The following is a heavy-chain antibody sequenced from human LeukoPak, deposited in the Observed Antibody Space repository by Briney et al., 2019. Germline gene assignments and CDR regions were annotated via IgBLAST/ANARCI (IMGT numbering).Heavy chain of an antibody. V-gene: IGHV3-20*04. CDR3: ARLYCSGGGCYSYYYYHYMDV. CDR1: GFTFDDYG. CDR2: INWNGGST. D-gene: IGHD2-15*01. Sequence: GGSLRLSCAASGFTFDDYGMSWVRQAPGKGLEWVSGINWNGGSTGYADSVKGRFTISRDNAKNSLYLQMNSLRAEDTALYYCARLYCSGGGCYSYYYYHYMDVWGKGTTVTVSS. J-gene: IGHJ6*03.